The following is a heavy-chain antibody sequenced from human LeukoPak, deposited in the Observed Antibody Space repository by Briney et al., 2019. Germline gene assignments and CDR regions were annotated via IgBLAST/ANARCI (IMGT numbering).Heavy chain of an antibody. CDR2: ISGSGGST. CDR3: AKAVVTAIPTYNWFDP. D-gene: IGHD2-21*02. CDR1: GFTFNSYA. Sequence: GGSLRLSCAASGFTFNSYAMSWVRQAPWERLQWVSGISGSGGSTYYADSVKGRFTISRDNSKNTLYLQMNSLRAEDTAVYYCAKAVVTAIPTYNWFDPWGQGTLVTVSS. V-gene: IGHV3-23*01. J-gene: IGHJ5*02.